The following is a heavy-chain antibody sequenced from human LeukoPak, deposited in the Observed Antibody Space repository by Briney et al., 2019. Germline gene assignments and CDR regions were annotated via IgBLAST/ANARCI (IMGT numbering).Heavy chain of an antibody. J-gene: IGHJ1*01. CDR1: GGSFSGYY. V-gene: IGHV4-34*01. CDR2: INHSGST. CDR3: ARVQPPYYYDSSGSRILQH. Sequence: SETLSRTCAVYGGSFSGYYWSWIRQPPGKGLEWIGEINHSGSTNYNPSLKSRVTISVDTSKNQFSLKLSSVTAADTAVYYCARVQPPYYYDSSGSRILQHWGQGTLVTVSS. D-gene: IGHD3-22*01.